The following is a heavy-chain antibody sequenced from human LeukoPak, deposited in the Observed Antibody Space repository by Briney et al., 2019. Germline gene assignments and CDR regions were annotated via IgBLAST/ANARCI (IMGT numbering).Heavy chain of an antibody. J-gene: IGHJ4*02. CDR3: ARFRYSGYERDY. D-gene: IGHD5-12*01. CDR1: GGSVSSGSYC. V-gene: IGHV4-61*01. Sequence: SETLSLTCTVSGGSVSSGSYCWSWIRQPPGKGLEWIGYIYYSGSTNYNPSLKSRVTISVDTSKNQFSLKLSSVTAADTAVYYCARFRYSGYERDYWGQGTLVTVSS. CDR2: IYYSGST.